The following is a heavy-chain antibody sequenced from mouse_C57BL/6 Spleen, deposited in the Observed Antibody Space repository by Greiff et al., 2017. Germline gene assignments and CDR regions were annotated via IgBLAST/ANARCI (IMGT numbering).Heavy chain of an antibody. Sequence: ESGAELVKPGASVKISCKASGYAFSSYWMNWVKQRPGKGLEWIGQIYPGDGDTNYNGKFKGKATLTADKSSSTAYMQLSSLTSEDSAVYFCARKSYSNYGGYFDYWGQGTTLTVSS. CDR3: ARKSYSNYGGYFDY. CDR2: IYPGDGDT. J-gene: IGHJ2*01. CDR1: GYAFSSYW. D-gene: IGHD2-5*01. V-gene: IGHV1-80*01.